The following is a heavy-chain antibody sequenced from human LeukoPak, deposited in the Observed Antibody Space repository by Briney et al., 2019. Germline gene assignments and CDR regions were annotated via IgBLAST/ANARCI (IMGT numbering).Heavy chain of an antibody. CDR2: IYYRGST. CDR1: GGSISSSRDY. V-gene: IGHV4-39*01. CDR3: ARHVEIAVAGPIDY. J-gene: IGHJ4*02. Sequence: SETLSLTCTVSGGSISSSRDYWGWIRQPPGKGLEWMGSIYYRGSTYYNPALKSRVTMSVDTSKNQFSLKLSSVTAADTAVYYCARHVEIAVAGPIDYWGQGTLVTVSS. D-gene: IGHD6-19*01.